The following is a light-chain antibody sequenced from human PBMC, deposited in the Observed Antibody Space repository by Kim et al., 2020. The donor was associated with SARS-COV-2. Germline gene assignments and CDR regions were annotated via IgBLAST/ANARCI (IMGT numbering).Light chain of an antibody. CDR1: INNVGNEG. Sequence: QAGLTQPPSVSKGLGQTATLTCTGNINNVGNEGAAWLQQHQGHPPKLLSDRNYNRPPGISDRLSASRSGNTASLTITGLQPEDEADYYCSAWDSSLNIWVFGGGTQLTVL. CDR2: RNY. V-gene: IGLV10-54*01. CDR3: SAWDSSLNIWV. J-gene: IGLJ3*02.